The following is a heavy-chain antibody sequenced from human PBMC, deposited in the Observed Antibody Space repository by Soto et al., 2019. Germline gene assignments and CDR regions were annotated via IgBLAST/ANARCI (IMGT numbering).Heavy chain of an antibody. CDR2: INHIGST. V-gene: IGHV4-34*01. D-gene: IGHD1-1*01. CDR1: GGSFSGYY. Sequence: PSETLSLTCAVYGGSFSGYYWSWIRQPPGKGLEWIGEINHIGSTNYNPSLKSRFTISLDTSKNQFSLKLSSVTAADTAVYYCARGRTDVHGDYWGQGTLVTVSS. CDR3: ARGRTDVHGDY. J-gene: IGHJ4*02.